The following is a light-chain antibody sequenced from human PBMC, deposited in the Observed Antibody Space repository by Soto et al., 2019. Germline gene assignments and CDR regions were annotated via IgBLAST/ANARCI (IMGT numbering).Light chain of an antibody. CDR2: GAS. CDR3: QQYGSSPPT. J-gene: IGKJ3*01. Sequence: EIVLTQSPGTLSLSPGERATLSCRASQSVSRSYLAWYQQQPGQAPRLLIYGASSRATRIPDRFSGSGSGTDFTLTISRLEPEDFAVHYCQQYGSSPPTSGPGTKVDFK. CDR1: QSVSRSY. V-gene: IGKV3-20*01.